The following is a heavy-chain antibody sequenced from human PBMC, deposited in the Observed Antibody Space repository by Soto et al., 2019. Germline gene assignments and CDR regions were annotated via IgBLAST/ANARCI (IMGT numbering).Heavy chain of an antibody. D-gene: IGHD6-6*01. V-gene: IGHV1-46*03. CDR2: INPSGGST. J-gene: IGHJ5*02. Sequence: ASVKVSCKASGYTFTSYYMHWVRQAPGQGLEWMGIINPSGGSTSYAQKFQGRVTMTRDTSTSTVYMELSSLRSEDTAVYYCARGEGPPSGSSRSNNWFDPWGQGTLVTVSS. CDR1: GYTFTSYY. CDR3: ARGEGPPSGSSRSNNWFDP.